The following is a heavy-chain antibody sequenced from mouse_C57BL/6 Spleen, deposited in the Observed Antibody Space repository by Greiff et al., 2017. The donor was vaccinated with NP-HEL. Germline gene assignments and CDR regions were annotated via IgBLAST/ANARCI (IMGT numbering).Heavy chain of an antibody. CDR1: GFTFTDYY. J-gene: IGHJ3*01. CDR2: IRNKANGYTT. D-gene: IGHD2-4*01. Sequence: DVMLVESGGGLVQPGGSLSLSCAASGFTFTDYYMSWVRQPPGKALEWLGFIRNKANGYTTEYSASVKGRFTISRDNSQSILYLQMNALRAEDSATYYCARYIYYDYDEEEGEFAYWGQGTLVTVSA. V-gene: IGHV7-3*01. CDR3: ARYIYYDYDEEEGEFAY.